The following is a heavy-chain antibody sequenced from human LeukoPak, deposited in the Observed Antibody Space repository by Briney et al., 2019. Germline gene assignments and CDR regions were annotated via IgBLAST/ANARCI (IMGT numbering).Heavy chain of an antibody. J-gene: IGHJ6*02. V-gene: IGHV1-2*02. CDR3: ARGDPPPRWGVLAV. CDR1: VYTFSDYY. D-gene: IGHD4-23*01. Sequence: ASVKVSCKSSVYTFSDYYIHWVRQVPGQGLEGMGWINLNVCGTNYAQKFHCRLTMTSDSSILTDYVELRGLGSDDTAIYYCARGDPPPRWGVLAVWGQGTTVTVSS. CDR2: INLNVCGT.